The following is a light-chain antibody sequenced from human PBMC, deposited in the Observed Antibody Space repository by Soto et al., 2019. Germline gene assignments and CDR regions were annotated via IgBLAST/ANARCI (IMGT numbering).Light chain of an antibody. CDR2: YDS. J-gene: IGLJ1*01. Sequence: SYDLTQPPSVSVAPEKTARLTCRGGNIGSKRVHWYRQKPGQAPVLLIYYDSDRPSGIPERFSGSNSGNTATLTINRVEAGDEADYYCQVWDITTDHYVFGTGTKLTVL. V-gene: IGLV3-21*04. CDR1: NIGSKR. CDR3: QVWDITTDHYV.